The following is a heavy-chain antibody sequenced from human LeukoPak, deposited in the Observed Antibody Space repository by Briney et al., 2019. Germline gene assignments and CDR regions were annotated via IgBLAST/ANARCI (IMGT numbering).Heavy chain of an antibody. CDR1: GFTFSSYS. CDR2: ISSSSSTI. CDR3: AKDLTNYYDSSGPDY. V-gene: IGHV3-48*01. Sequence: PGGSLRLSCAASGFTFSSYSMNWVRQAPGKGLEWVSYISSSSSTIYYADSVKGRFTISRDNSKNTLYLQMNSLRAEDTAVYYCAKDLTNYYDSSGPDYWGQEPWSPSPQ. J-gene: IGHJ4*01. D-gene: IGHD3-22*01.